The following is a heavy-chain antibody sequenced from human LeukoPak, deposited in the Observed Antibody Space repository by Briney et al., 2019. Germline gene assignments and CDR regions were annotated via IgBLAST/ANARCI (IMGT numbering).Heavy chain of an antibody. J-gene: IGHJ3*02. CDR3: ARGTLGAAPLDAFDI. CDR2: INHSGST. Sequence: SETLSLTCAVYGGSFSGYYWSWIRQPPGKGLEWIGEINHSGSTNYNPSLKSRVTISVDTSKNQFSLKLSSVTAADTAVYYCARGTLGAAPLDAFDIWGQGTMVTVSS. V-gene: IGHV4-34*01. D-gene: IGHD1-26*01. CDR1: GGSFSGYY.